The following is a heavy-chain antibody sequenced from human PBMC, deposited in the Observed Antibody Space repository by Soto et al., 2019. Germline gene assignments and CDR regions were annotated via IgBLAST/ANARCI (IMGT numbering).Heavy chain of an antibody. D-gene: IGHD6-13*01. CDR3: ARVRGSSWPLSFFDY. CDR1: GFSFRAYP. J-gene: IGHJ4*02. V-gene: IGHV3-72*01. CDR2: TRNKANSYTT. Sequence: GGSLRLSCEASGFSFRAYPMDWVRQAPGKGLEWVGRTRNKANSYTTEYAASVKGRFTISRDDSKNSVFLLMNSSRTEDTAVYYCARVRGSSWPLSFFDYWGQGALVTVSS.